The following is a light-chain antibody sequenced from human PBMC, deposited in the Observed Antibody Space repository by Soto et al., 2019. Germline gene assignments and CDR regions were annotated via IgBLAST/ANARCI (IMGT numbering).Light chain of an antibody. CDR2: DVT. CDR3: CSYVSTYTYV. J-gene: IGLJ1*01. CDR1: GSDVGGYNY. V-gene: IGLV2-11*01. Sequence: QSVLTQPRSVSVSPGQSVTISCTGTGSDVGGYNYVSWYQQHPGKAPKLMIFDVTTRPSGVPDRFSGSKSGNTASLTISGLQAEDEADYYCCSYVSTYTYVFGTGTKVTVL.